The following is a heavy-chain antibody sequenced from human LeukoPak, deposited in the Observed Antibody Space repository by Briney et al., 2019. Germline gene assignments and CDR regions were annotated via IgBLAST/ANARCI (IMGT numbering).Heavy chain of an antibody. J-gene: IGHJ4*02. Sequence: GGSLRLSCAASGFTFSSYGMHWVRQAPGKGLEWVASISYDGSNKDYPDSVKGRFTISRDNSKNTLYLQMNSLRAEDTAVYYCARARGIAAAGPDYWGQGTLVTVSS. CDR2: ISYDGSNK. CDR1: GFTFSSYG. V-gene: IGHV3-30*03. CDR3: ARARGIAAAGPDY. D-gene: IGHD6-13*01.